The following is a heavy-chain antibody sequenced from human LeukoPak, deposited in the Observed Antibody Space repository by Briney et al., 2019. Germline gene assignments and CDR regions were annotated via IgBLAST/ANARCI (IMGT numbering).Heavy chain of an antibody. CDR1: GFTFSDYS. J-gene: IGHJ4*02. CDR3: AKGGGRYYDSSGYYWA. V-gene: IGHV3-9*01. CDR2: ISWNSGSI. D-gene: IGHD3-22*01. Sequence: PGGSLRLSCAASGFTFSDYSMNWVRQAPGKGLEWVSGISWNSGSIGYADSVKGRFTISRDNAKNSLYLQMNSLRAEDTALYYCAKGGGRYYDSSGYYWAWGQGTLVTASS.